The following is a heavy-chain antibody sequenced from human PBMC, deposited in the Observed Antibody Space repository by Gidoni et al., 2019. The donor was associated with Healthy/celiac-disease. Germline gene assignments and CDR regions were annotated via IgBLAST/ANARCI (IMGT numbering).Heavy chain of an antibody. CDR3: ARAPLAARNSWFDP. V-gene: IGHV1-69*04. D-gene: IGHD6-6*01. Sequence: QVQLVQSGAEVKKPGSSVKVSCKASGGNFSSYAISWVRQAPGQGLEWMGRIIPILGIATYAQKFQGRVTITADKSKSTAYMELSSLRAEDTAVYYCARAPLAARNSWFDPWGQGTLVTVSS. J-gene: IGHJ5*02. CDR1: GGNFSSYA. CDR2: IIPILGIA.